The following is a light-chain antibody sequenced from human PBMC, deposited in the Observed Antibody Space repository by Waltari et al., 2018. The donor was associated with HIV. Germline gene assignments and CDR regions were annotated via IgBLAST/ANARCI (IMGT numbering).Light chain of an antibody. Sequence: QSVLTQPPSVSGAPGQSVSISCTGTTSNIETPNDVHWYQQLPGAAPKLLVYGNNNRPSGVPARFSGSKSGTSASLAITGLQSEDEAFYYCQSYDSSLTAVIFGGGTKLTVL. J-gene: IGLJ2*01. CDR3: QSYDSSLTAVI. V-gene: IGLV1-40*01. CDR2: GNN. CDR1: TSNIETPND.